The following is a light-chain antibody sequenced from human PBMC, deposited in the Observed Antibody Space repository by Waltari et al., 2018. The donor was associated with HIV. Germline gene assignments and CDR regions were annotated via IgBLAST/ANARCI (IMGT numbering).Light chain of an antibody. Sequence: EIVLSQSPGALSLSPGEGATLSCRASQSVSSNSLAWYQYKPGQAPRVLIYDASMRATGIPDRFSGGGSGTDFTLTISILEPEDFAVYYCQQYYRSPLTFGGGTKVEIK. CDR2: DAS. CDR3: QQYYRSPLT. J-gene: IGKJ4*01. V-gene: IGKV3-20*01. CDR1: QSVSSNS.